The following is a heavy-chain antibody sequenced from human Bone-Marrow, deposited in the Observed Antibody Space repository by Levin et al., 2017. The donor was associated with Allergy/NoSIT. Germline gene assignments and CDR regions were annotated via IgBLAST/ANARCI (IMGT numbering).Heavy chain of an antibody. CDR2: IDPSDSYT. CDR1: GYSFTSYW. J-gene: IGHJ6*03. CDR3: ARDSRITIFREYYMDV. Sequence: KVSCKGSGYSFTSYWISWVRQMPGKGLEWMGRIDPSDSYTNYSPSFQGHVTISADKSISTAYLQWSSLKASDTAMYYCARDSRITIFREYYMDVWGKGTTVTVSS. D-gene: IGHD3-9*01. V-gene: IGHV5-10-1*01.